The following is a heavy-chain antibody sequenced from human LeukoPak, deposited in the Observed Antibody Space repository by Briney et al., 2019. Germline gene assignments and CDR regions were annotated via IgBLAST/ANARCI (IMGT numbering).Heavy chain of an antibody. V-gene: IGHV4-38-2*01. J-gene: IGHJ4*02. D-gene: IGHD6-6*01. CDR3: ARYSTSRSAEY. CDR1: GYSINTGYY. Sequence: SETLSFTCAVSGYSINTGYYWGWIRQPPGKGLEWIGTVYLSGNTYYNPSLKSRVTISVDTSKNQFSLKLSSVTAADTAVYYCARYSTSRSAEYWGQGTLVTVSS. CDR2: VYLSGNT.